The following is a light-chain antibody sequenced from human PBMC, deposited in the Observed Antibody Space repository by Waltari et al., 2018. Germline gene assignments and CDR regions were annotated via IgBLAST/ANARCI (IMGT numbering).Light chain of an antibody. CDR3: QQYYSTPYT. CDR1: QSVLYSSHNKNY. CDR2: WAS. Sequence: DIVMTQSPDSLAVSLGERATINCKSRQSVLYSSHNKNYLAWYQQKPGQPPKLLIYWASTRESGVPDRFSGSGSGTDFTLTISSLQAEDVAVYYCQQYYSTPYTFGQGTKLEIK. J-gene: IGKJ2*01. V-gene: IGKV4-1*01.